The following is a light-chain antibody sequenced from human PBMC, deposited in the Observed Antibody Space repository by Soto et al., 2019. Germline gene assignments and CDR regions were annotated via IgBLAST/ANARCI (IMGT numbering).Light chain of an antibody. V-gene: IGKV4-1*01. CDR3: QQYYISRT. Sequence: DIVMTQSPDSLAVSLGERATINCKSSQSIFYNSNNRTYLAWHQQKPGQPPKLLIYWASIRESGVPDRFRGSGSWTDFILTITSLQAEVVAVYYCQQYYISRTFAQGTKVEIK. CDR2: WAS. J-gene: IGKJ1*01. CDR1: QSIFYNSNNRTY.